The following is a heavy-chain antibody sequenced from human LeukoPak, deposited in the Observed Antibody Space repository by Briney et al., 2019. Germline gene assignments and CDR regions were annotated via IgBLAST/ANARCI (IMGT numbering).Heavy chain of an antibody. Sequence: GGSLRLSCAASGFTFSSYSMNWVRQAPGKGLEWVPAISGSGGSTYYADSVKGRFTISRDNSKNTLYLQMNSLRAEDTAVYYCAKTSWHYMDVWGKGTTVTISS. J-gene: IGHJ6*03. V-gene: IGHV3-23*01. D-gene: IGHD6-13*01. CDR3: AKTSWHYMDV. CDR2: ISGSGGST. CDR1: GFTFSSYS.